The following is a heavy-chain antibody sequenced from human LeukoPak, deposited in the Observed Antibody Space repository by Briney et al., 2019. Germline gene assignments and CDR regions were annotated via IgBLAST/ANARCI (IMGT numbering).Heavy chain of an antibody. CDR3: AKGLKTTVGPYMGYHYYMDV. J-gene: IGHJ6*03. D-gene: IGHD1-1*01. CDR1: GLNFSKFA. Sequence: GGSLRLSCAASGLNFSKFALSWVRQAPGKGLEWVSTINDRGTGTYYADSVKGRFTISRDNSKNTLSLQMNSLRAEDTAVYYCAKGLKTTVGPYMGYHYYMDVWGKGTTVTVSS. V-gene: IGHV3-23*01. CDR2: INDRGTGT.